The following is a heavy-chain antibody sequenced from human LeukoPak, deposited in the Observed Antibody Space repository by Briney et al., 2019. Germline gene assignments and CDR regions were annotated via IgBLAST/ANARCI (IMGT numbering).Heavy chain of an antibody. D-gene: IGHD3-22*01. V-gene: IGHV3-33*01. Sequence: QPGRSLRLSCVVSGFTFSSYGMHWVRQAPGKGLEWVALIWYDGSNKYYADSVKGRFTISRDNSKNTLNLQLNSLRAEDTAVYYCARGGTYYYDGSDYYSPVEMGFDYWGQGTLVTVSS. CDR1: GFTFSSYG. J-gene: IGHJ4*02. CDR3: ARGGTYYYDGSDYYSPVEMGFDY. CDR2: IWYDGSNK.